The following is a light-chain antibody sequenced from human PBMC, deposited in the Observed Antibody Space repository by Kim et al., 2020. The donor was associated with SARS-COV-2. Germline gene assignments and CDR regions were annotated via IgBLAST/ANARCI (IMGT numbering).Light chain of an antibody. CDR3: QTWGTGIWV. V-gene: IGLV4-69*01. Sequence: QLVVTQSPSASASLGASVNLTCTLTSGHSSYAIAWHQQQPEKGPRFLMKINSDGSHSKGDGIPDRFSGSSSGAESYLTISSLQSEDEADYYCQTWGTGIWVFGGGTKMTVL. J-gene: IGLJ3*02. CDR2: INSDGSH. CDR1: SGHSSYA.